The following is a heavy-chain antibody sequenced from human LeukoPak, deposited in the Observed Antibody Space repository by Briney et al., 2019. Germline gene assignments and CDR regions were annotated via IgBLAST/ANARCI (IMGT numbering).Heavy chain of an antibody. D-gene: IGHD2-2*01. CDR3: TTDLVVPAARQNY. Sequence: GGSLRLSCAASGFTFSNAWMSWVRQAPGKGLEWVGRIKSKTDGGTTDYAAPVKGRFTISRDDSKNTLYLQMNSLKTEDTAVYYCTTDLVVPAARQNYWGQGTLVTVSS. CDR2: IKSKTDGGTT. CDR1: GFTFSNAW. V-gene: IGHV3-15*01. J-gene: IGHJ4*02.